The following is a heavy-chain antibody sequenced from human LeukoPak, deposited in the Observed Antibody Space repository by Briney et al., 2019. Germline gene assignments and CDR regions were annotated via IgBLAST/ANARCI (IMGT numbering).Heavy chain of an antibody. D-gene: IGHD6-19*01. CDR1: GGTFSSHA. Sequence: GASVKVSCKASGGTFSSHAISWVRQAPGQGLEWMGGIIPIFGTANYAQKFQGRVTITADKSTSTACMELSSLRSEDTAVYYCASGPLRWLVLLNWGQGTPVTVSS. CDR3: ASGPLRWLVLLN. V-gene: IGHV1-69*06. J-gene: IGHJ4*02. CDR2: IIPIFGTA.